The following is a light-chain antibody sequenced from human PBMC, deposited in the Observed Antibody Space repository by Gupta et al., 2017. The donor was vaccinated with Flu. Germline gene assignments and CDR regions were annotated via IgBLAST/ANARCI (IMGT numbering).Light chain of an antibody. CDR3: SSDTSRGTYV. CDR2: EVS. V-gene: IGLV2-14*01. CDR1: NSDAYAYRY. Sequence: QSALSQPASVSGSPGQSITISCTGTNSDAYAYRYVSWYQQHPRKGPKVMIFEVSNRPAGVANRFSGSKSGNTASLTISGLQAEDEADYYCSSDTSRGTYVFGTGTKVTVL. J-gene: IGLJ1*01.